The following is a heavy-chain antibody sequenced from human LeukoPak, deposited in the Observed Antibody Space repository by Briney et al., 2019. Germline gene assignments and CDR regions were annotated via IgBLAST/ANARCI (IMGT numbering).Heavy chain of an antibody. D-gene: IGHD2-2*01. Sequence: SETLSLTCTVSGGSIGSYYWSWIRQPAGKGLEWIGRIYTSGSTNYNPSLKSRVTMSVDTSKNQFSLKLSSVTAADTAVYYCARAPPPYCSSTSCQHYYYYYMDVWGKGTTVTVSS. CDR3: ARAPPPYCSSTSCQHYYYYYMDV. V-gene: IGHV4-4*07. CDR1: GGSIGSYY. CDR2: IYTSGST. J-gene: IGHJ6*03.